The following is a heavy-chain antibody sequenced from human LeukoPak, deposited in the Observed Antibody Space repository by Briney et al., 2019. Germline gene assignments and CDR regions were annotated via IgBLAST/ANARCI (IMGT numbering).Heavy chain of an antibody. Sequence: PSETLSLTCAVYGGSFSGYYWSWIRQPPGKGLEWIGEINHSGSTNYNPSLKGRVTISVDTSKNQFSLKLSSVTAADTAVYYCARGGTYYDFWSGYYQYNWFDPWGLGTLVTVSS. D-gene: IGHD3-3*01. CDR3: ARGGTYYDFWSGYYQYNWFDP. V-gene: IGHV4-34*01. J-gene: IGHJ5*02. CDR2: INHSGST. CDR1: GGSFSGYY.